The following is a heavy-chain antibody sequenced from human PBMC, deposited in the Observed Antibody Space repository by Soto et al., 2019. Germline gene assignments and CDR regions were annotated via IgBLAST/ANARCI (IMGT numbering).Heavy chain of an antibody. CDR1: GDTFAFYS. J-gene: IGHJ4*02. V-gene: IGHV1-69*02. CDR3: ATSYGSGYRAFDY. D-gene: IGHD3-10*01. CDR2: INPILSMS. Sequence: SVKVSCKASGDTFAFYSINWVRQAPGLGLEWMGRINPILSMSNYAQRFQGRVTMTADKSTSTAYMVLNSLRSEDTAIYYCATSYGSGYRAFDYWGQGALVTVSS.